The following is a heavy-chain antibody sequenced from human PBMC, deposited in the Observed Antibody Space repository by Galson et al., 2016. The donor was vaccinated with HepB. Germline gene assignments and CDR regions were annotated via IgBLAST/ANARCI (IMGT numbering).Heavy chain of an antibody. Sequence: SLRLSCAASGFPLGSYWMTWVRQAPGKGLEWVANIKQDGSEEYYLDSVKGRFTISRDNSKNTLYLQMDRLRAEDTAVYFCARQDSGGYYHVPFDYWGQGVLVTVSS. CDR1: GFPLGSYW. J-gene: IGHJ4*02. D-gene: IGHD3-22*01. CDR2: IKQDGSEE. CDR3: ARQDSGGYYHVPFDY. V-gene: IGHV3-7*03.